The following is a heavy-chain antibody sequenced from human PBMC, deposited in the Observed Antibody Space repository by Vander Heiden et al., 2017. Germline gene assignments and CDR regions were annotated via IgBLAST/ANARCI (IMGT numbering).Heavy chain of an antibody. Sequence: EVQLVESGGGLVQPGRSLRLSCTASGFTFDDYAMHWVRQGPGKGLEWVSGINWSSGSIGYADSVKGRFTISRDNAKNSLYLQMNSLRAEDTALYYCAKGRISRYYYSGMDVWGQGTTVTVSS. CDR2: INWSSGSI. J-gene: IGHJ6*02. CDR1: GFTFDDYA. V-gene: IGHV3-9*01. D-gene: IGHD2-21*02. CDR3: AKGRISRYYYSGMDV.